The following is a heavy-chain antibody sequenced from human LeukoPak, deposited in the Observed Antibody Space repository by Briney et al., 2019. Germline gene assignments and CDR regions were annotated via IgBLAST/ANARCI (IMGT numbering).Heavy chain of an antibody. V-gene: IGHV4-4*07. CDR3: ARGVKVATMQGYYYGMDV. Sequence: PSETLSLTCTVSGGSISSYYWSWIRQPAGKGLEWIGRIYTSGSTNYNPSLKSRVTMSVDTSKNQFSLKLSSVTAADTAVYYCARGVKVATMQGYYYGMDVWGQGTTVTVSS. J-gene: IGHJ6*02. CDR2: IYTSGST. CDR1: GGSISSYY. D-gene: IGHD5-12*01.